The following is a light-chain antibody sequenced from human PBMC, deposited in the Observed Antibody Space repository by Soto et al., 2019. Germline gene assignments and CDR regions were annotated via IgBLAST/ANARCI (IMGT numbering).Light chain of an antibody. CDR2: GNI. J-gene: IGLJ2*01. V-gene: IGLV1-40*01. CDR1: SSNIGAGYD. Sequence: QSVLTQPPSVSGTPGQRVTMSCTRSSSNIGAGYDVHWFQQLPGTAPRLLIYGNINRLAGVPARFSGSKSGTSASLAITGLQAEDEADYYCQSYDSSLSAWVFGGGTKVTVL. CDR3: QSYDSSLSAWV.